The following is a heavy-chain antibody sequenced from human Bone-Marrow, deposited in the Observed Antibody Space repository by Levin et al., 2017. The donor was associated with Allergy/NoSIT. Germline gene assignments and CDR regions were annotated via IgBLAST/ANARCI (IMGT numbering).Heavy chain of an antibody. CDR2: ISWNSGSI. CDR3: AKGSIAGSSPPYGMDV. D-gene: IGHD6-13*01. J-gene: IGHJ6*02. V-gene: IGHV3-9*01. CDR1: GFTFDDYA. Sequence: PGGSLRLSCAASGFTFDDYAMHWVRQAPGKGLEWVSGISWNSGSIGYADSVKGRFTISRDNAKNSLYLQMNSLRAEDTALYYCAKGSIAGSSPPYGMDVWGQGTTVTVSS.